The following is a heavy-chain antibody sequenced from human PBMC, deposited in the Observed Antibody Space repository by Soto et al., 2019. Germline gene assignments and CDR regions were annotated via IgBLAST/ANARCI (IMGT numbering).Heavy chain of an antibody. CDR2: ISYDGTNK. CDR3: ARDPKTSGGQHWAFTYFDS. CDR1: GFSFSISP. V-gene: IGHV3-30-3*01. Sequence: GSLRLSCAASGFSFSISPMHWVRQAPGKGPEWVALISYDGTNKFYADSVKGRFTISRDNSKSTLYLQVDSLRPEDAAVYYCARDPKTSGGQHWAFTYFDSWGQGTLVTVSS. D-gene: IGHD7-27*01. J-gene: IGHJ4*02.